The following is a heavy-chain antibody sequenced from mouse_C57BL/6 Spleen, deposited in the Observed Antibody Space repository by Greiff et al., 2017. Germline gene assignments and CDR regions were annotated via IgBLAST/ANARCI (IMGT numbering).Heavy chain of an antibody. CDR1: GYAFSSYW. Sequence: QVQLKESGAELVKPGASVKISCKASGYAFSSYWMNWVKQRPGKGLEWIGQIYPGDGDTNYNGKFKGKATLTADKSSSTAYMQLSSLTSEDSAVYFCARSTTTVVEAAYWGQGTLVTVSA. V-gene: IGHV1-80*01. J-gene: IGHJ3*01. CDR2: IYPGDGDT. D-gene: IGHD1-1*01. CDR3: ARSTTTVVEAAY.